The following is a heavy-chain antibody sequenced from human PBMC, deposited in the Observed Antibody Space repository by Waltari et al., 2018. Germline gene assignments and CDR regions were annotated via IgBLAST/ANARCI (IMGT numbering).Heavy chain of an antibody. CDR2: IWYDGSNK. J-gene: IGHJ4*02. V-gene: IGHV3-33*01. D-gene: IGHD6-19*01. CDR3: ASMGAGYSSGWYPGGVDY. CDR1: GFTFSSYG. Sequence: QVQLVESGGGVVQPGRSLRLSCAASGFTFSSYGLPWVRQAPGQGLEWVAVIWYDGSNKYYADSVKGRFTISRDNSKNTLYLQMNSLRAEDTAVYYCASMGAGYSSGWYPGGVDYWGQGTLVTVSS.